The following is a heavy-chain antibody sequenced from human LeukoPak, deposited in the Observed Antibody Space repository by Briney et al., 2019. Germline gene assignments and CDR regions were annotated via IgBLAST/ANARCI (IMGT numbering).Heavy chain of an antibody. J-gene: IGHJ5*02. CDR3: ARGLAPETHSVTRNWLDP. CDR1: GGTFSSYA. Sequence: ASVKVSCKASGGTFSSYAISWVRQAPGQGLEWMGGIIPIFGTANYAQKFQGRVTITTDESTSTAYMELSSLRSEDTAVYYCARGLAPETHSVTRNWLDPWGQGTLVTVSS. D-gene: IGHD4-17*01. CDR2: IIPIFGTA. V-gene: IGHV1-69*05.